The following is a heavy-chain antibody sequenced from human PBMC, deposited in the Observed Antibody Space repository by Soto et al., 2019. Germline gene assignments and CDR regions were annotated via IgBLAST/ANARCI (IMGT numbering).Heavy chain of an antibody. CDR2: VYHTGTT. V-gene: IGHV4-31*02. CDR3: ARALVTDYNSRDYHYYFAMDV. CDR1: CGHFSGDDLY. Sequence: SEPLSLACFVSCGHFSGDDLYCSGTRHLPGKFLEWVANVYHTGTTYYNPSLKSRVSMSVDTSQNQFSLILASVTAADTAVYYCARALVTDYNSRDYHYYFAMDVWGQGTSVTVSS. J-gene: IGHJ6*02. D-gene: IGHD3-22*01.